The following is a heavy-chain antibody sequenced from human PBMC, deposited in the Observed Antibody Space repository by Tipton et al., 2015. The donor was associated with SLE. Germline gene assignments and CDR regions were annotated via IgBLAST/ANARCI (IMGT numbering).Heavy chain of an antibody. V-gene: IGHV4-59*01. CDR2: IYHSGGT. J-gene: IGHJ6*03. D-gene: IGHD6-6*01. Sequence: TLSLTCTVTAGSISSYYWSWIRQPPGQGLEWIGYIYHSGGTNYNPSLKSRVTISVDTSKNQFSLKLSSLTAADTAVYYCARGSGSSSAHYYYYYMVVWGKGTTVTVSS. CDR3: ARGSGSSSAHYYYYYMVV. CDR1: AGSISSYY.